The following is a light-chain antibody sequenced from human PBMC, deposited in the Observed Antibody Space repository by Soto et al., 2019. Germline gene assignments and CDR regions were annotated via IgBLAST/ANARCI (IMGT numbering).Light chain of an antibody. CDR3: QQRSN. CDR1: QSVSSY. J-gene: IGKJ5*01. Sequence: EIVLTQSPATLSLSPGERATLSCRASQSVSSYLAWYQQKPGQAPRLLIYDASNRATGIPARFSGSGSGTDFTLTISSLEPEDFAVYYCQQRSNFGQWTRLEIK. V-gene: IGKV3-11*01. CDR2: DAS.